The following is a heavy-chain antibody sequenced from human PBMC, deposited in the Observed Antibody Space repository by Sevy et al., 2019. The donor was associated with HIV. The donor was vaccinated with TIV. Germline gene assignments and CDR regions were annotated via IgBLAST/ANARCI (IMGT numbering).Heavy chain of an antibody. D-gene: IGHD3-10*01. CDR1: GFTFSIYA. Sequence: GGSLRLSCAASGFTFSIYAMSWVRQAPGKGQEWVSVISITGGSTYYADSVKGRFTISRDNSNNTLYLQMNTLRAEDTAVYYCAKDRVSGTYYTGDFDYWGKGTLVTVSS. CDR2: ISITGGST. J-gene: IGHJ4*02. V-gene: IGHV3-23*01. CDR3: AKDRVSGTYYTGDFDY.